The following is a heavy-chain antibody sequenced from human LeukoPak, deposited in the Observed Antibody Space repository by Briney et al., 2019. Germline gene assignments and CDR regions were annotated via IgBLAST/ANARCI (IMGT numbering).Heavy chain of an antibody. J-gene: IGHJ4*02. D-gene: IGHD6-6*01. V-gene: IGHV3-74*01. Sequence: GSLRLSCAASGFTFSSYGMSWVRQAPGKGLVWVSRISPTGSTTSYADSVKGRFTVSRDNAKNTLYLQVNNLRAEDTAVYYCARGPNSNWSGLDFWGQGTLLTVSS. CDR2: ISPTGSTT. CDR1: GFTFSSYG. CDR3: ARGPNSNWSGLDF.